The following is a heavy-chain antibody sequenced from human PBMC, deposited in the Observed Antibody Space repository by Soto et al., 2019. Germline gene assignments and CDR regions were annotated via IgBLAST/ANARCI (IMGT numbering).Heavy chain of an antibody. CDR2: IYWNDDV. Sequence: SGPTLVNPTQTLTLTCTFSGFSLTTSGVAVGWIRQPPGKALEWLAFIYWNDDVRYSPFFNSRLTITKDPSRTRVVLTTTNMDPVDTATYYCAQSESVWTPYLDYWGQGIPVTVSS. J-gene: IGHJ4*02. V-gene: IGHV2-5*01. CDR3: AQSESVWTPYLDY. D-gene: IGHD1-20*01. CDR1: GFSLTTSGVA.